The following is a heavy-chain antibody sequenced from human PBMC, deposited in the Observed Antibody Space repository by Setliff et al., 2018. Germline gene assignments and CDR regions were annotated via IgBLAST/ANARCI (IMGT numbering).Heavy chain of an antibody. D-gene: IGHD3-10*01. J-gene: IGHJ4*02. CDR3: TRAGSGIGGDLDY. Sequence: GESLKISCKGSGYSFTTYWIGWVRQKPGKGLEWMGIVDPGDSDIRYSPSFQGQVTISADKSISIAYLRWDSLTASDTAMYYCTRAGSGIGGDLDYWGQGTLVTVSS. CDR2: VDPGDSDI. V-gene: IGHV5-51*01. CDR1: GYSFTTYW.